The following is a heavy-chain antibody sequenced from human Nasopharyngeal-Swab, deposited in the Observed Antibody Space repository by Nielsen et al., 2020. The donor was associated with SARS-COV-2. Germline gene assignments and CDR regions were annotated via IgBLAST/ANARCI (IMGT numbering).Heavy chain of an antibody. J-gene: IGHJ5*02. CDR2: INTNTGNP. Sequence: WVRQAPGQGLEWMGWINTNTGNPTYAQGFTGRFVFSLDTSVSTAYLQISSLKAEDTAVYYCARLIAAPRGNWFDPWGQETLVTVSS. CDR3: ARLIAAPRGNWFDP. D-gene: IGHD6-6*01. V-gene: IGHV7-4-1*02.